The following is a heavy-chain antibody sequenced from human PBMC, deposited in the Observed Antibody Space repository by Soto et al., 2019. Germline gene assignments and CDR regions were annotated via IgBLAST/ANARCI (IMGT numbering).Heavy chain of an antibody. Sequence: ASVKVSCKASGYTFTSYGISWVRQAPGQGLEWMGWISAYNGNTNYAQKLQGRVTMTTDTSTSTAYMELRGLRSDDTAVYYCARVHPQQLGIWFDPWGQGTLVTVSS. D-gene: IGHD6-13*01. CDR2: ISAYNGNT. CDR3: ARVHPQQLGIWFDP. V-gene: IGHV1-18*01. CDR1: GYTFTSYG. J-gene: IGHJ5*02.